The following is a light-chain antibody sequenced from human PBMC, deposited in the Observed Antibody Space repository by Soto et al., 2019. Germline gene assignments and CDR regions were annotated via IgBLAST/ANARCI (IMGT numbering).Light chain of an antibody. J-gene: IGKJ1*01. Sequence: EIVLTQSPGTLSLSPGERATLSCRASQSVSNNYLAWYQQKPGQAPRLLIYGASNRATGIPDRFSGSGSGTDFTLTISRLEPEDFAVYYCPQYGSSGTFGQGTKVEI. CDR2: GAS. CDR1: QSVSNNY. CDR3: PQYGSSGT. V-gene: IGKV3-20*01.